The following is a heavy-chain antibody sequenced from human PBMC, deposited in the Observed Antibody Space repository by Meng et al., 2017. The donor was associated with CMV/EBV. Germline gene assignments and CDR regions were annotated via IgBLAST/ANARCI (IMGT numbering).Heavy chain of an antibody. J-gene: IGHJ5*02. CDR2: IYGSGNT. CDR3: AREIPQAWAS. V-gene: IGHV3-66*01. CDR1: GFSVSSNY. Sequence: VESGGGLVQPGGSLRLSCTASGFSVSSNYMSWVRQAPGKGLEWISIIYGSGNTYYGDSVKGRFTISRDNFRNTLYLQMNSLRAEDTAVYYCAREIPQAWASWGQGTLVTV. D-gene: IGHD2-21*01.